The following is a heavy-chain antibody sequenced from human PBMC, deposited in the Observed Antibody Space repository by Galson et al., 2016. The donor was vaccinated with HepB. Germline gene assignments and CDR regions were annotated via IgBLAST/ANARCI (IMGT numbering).Heavy chain of an antibody. D-gene: IGHD4-23*01. Sequence: SLRLSCAGSGFTFEDHAMHWVRQVPGKGLEWVSGLSWNSNYKGYADSVKGRFSISRDNSKNIVYLRMNSLRADDTAVYYCVGYGGNSVWGQGTLVTVSS. CDR2: LSWNSNYK. J-gene: IGHJ4*02. CDR3: VGYGGNSV. CDR1: GFTFEDHA. V-gene: IGHV3-9*01.